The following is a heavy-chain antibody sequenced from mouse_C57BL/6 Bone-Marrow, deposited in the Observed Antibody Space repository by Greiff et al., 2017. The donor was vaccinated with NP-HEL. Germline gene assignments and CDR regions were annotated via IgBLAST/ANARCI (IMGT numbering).Heavy chain of an antibody. CDR3: ASRITPVVVDY. CDR2: IYPGSGST. V-gene: IGHV1-55*01. CDR1: GYTFTSYW. D-gene: IGHD1-1*01. Sequence: VQLQQPGAELVKPGASVKMSCKASGYTFTSYWITWVKQRPGQGLEWIGDIYPGSGSTNYNEKFKSKATLTVDTSSSTAYMQLSILTSEDSAVYYCASRITPVVVDYWGQGTTLTVSS. J-gene: IGHJ2*01.